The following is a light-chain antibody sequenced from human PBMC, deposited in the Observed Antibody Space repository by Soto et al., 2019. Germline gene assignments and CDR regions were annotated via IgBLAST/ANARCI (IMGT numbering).Light chain of an antibody. Sequence: QPVLTQSPSASASLGASVKLTCTLSSGHSSYTIAWHQQQPAKGPRYLMKLNSDGSHNKGDGIPDRFSGSSSGAERYLTISSLQSEDEADYYCQTWGTGMVFGGGTKLT. CDR3: QTWGTGMV. V-gene: IGLV4-69*01. CDR2: LNSDGSH. CDR1: SGHSSYT. J-gene: IGLJ3*02.